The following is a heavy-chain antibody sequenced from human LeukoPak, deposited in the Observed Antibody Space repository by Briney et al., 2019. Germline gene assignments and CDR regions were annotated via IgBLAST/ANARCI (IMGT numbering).Heavy chain of an antibody. CDR3: ARINYRPIIKFFDF. CDR2: MNPKRGDT. J-gene: IGHJ4*02. D-gene: IGHD4-11*01. V-gene: IGHV1-2*02. CDR1: GYTFTDYY. Sequence: ASVKVSCKASGYTFTDYYIHWVRQAPGQGLEWMAWMNPKRGDTSYAQKFQGRVTMTRDTSISTAYMELRSLRSDDTAVYYCARINYRPIIKFFDFWGQGTLVTVSS.